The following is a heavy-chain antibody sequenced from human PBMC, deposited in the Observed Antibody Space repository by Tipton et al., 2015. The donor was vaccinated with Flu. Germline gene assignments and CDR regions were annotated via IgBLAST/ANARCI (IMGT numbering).Heavy chain of an antibody. D-gene: IGHD3-10*01. CDR3: ARVLAGHFGEGYFFDY. J-gene: IGHJ4*02. V-gene: IGHV4-59*07. CDR2: IYSSGST. CDR1: GGSITNYY. Sequence: TLSLTCSVSGGSITNYYWSWIRQPPGKGLEWIGCIYSSGSTTYNPSLKSRVSMSADTSMNQFSLRLNSMTAADTAIYYCARVLAGHFGEGYFFDYWGQGALVTVSS.